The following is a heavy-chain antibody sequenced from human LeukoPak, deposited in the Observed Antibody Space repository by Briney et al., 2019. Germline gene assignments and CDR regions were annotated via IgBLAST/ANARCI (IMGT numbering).Heavy chain of an antibody. CDR3: ARDKRAVAGTYYYYGMDV. V-gene: IGHV3-21*01. CDR2: ISSSSSYI. J-gene: IGHJ6*02. D-gene: IGHD6-19*01. Sequence: RSGGSLRLSCAASGFTFSSYSMNWVRQAPGKGLEWVSSISSSSSYIYYADSVKGRFTISRDNAKNSLYLQMNSLRAEDTAVYYCARDKRAVAGTYYYYGMDVWGQGTTVTVSS. CDR1: GFTFSSYS.